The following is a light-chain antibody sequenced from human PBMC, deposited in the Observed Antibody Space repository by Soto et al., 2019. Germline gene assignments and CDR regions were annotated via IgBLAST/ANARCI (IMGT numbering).Light chain of an antibody. Sequence: QSALTKPPSASGSPGQSVTISCTGTSSDVGGYNYVSWYQQHPGKAPKLMISEVSKPPSGVPDRLSGSKSGNTASLTDSGVQAEDEGDYYCSSFAGNNNLVFGGGTKVTVL. CDR3: SSFAGNNNLV. CDR1: SSDVGGYNY. CDR2: EVS. J-gene: IGLJ2*01. V-gene: IGLV2-8*01.